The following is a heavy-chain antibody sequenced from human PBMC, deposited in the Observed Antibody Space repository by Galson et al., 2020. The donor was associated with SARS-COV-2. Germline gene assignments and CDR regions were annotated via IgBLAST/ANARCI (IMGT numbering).Heavy chain of an antibody. CDR2: TRNTANSYTT. J-gene: IGHJ6*02. Sequence: TGGSLRLSCAASGFTFSDHYMDWVRQAPGKGLEWVGRTRNTANSYTTEYDASGKGRFTISRDDSMNSPYLQMNSLKTEDTAVYYCVVARHYYYYYGMDVWGQGTTVTVSS. CDR3: VVARHYYYYYGMDV. V-gene: IGHV3-72*01. D-gene: IGHD2-15*01. CDR1: GFTFSDHY.